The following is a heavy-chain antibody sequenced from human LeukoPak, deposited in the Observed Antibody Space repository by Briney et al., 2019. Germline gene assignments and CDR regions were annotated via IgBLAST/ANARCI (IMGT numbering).Heavy chain of an antibody. V-gene: IGHV4-34*01. CDR1: GGSFSGYY. D-gene: IGHD3-16*01. CDR2: INHSGST. J-gene: IGHJ4*02. CDR3: ARRGTPDDY. Sequence: SETLSLTCAVYGGSFSGYYWSWICQPPGKGLEWIGEINHSGSTNYNPSLKSRVTISVDTSKNQFSLKLSSVTAADTAVYYCARRGTPDDYWGQGTLVTVSS.